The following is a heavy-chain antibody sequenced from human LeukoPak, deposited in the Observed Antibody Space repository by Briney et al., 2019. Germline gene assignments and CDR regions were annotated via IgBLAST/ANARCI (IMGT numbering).Heavy chain of an antibody. CDR2: IYYTGST. Sequence: SETLPLTCTVSGGSISYYYWSWIRQPPGKGLEWIGYIYYTGSTNYNPSLKSRVTISVDTSKNQFSLKLSSVTAADTAVYYCARVGIFGVVTDYWGQGTLVTVSS. V-gene: IGHV4-59*01. J-gene: IGHJ4*02. CDR3: ARVGIFGVVTDY. D-gene: IGHD3-3*01. CDR1: GGSISYYY.